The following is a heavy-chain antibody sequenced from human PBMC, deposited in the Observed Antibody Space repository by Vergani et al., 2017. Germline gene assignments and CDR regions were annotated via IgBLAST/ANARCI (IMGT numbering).Heavy chain of an antibody. CDR1: GFTFSSYW. V-gene: IGHV3-7*01. J-gene: IGHJ6*02. CDR3: ARGGMIAAACTRNYYYYGMDV. CDR2: IKQDGSEK. D-gene: IGHD6-13*01. Sequence: EVQLVESGGGLVQPGGSLRLSCAASGFTFSSYWMSWVRQAPGKGLEWVANIKQDGSEKYYVDSVKGRFTISRDNAKNSLYLQMNSLRAEDTAVYYCARGGMIAAACTRNYYYYGMDVWGQGTTVTVSS.